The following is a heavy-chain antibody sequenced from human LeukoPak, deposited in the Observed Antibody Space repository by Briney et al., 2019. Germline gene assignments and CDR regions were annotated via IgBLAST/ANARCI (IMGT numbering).Heavy chain of an antibody. V-gene: IGHV3-48*01. Sequence: GGSLRLSCAASGFTFSNYNMNWVRQAPGKGLEWVSYISSSSRTIYYADSVKGRFTISRDNAKNSLYLQMNSLRAEDTAVFYCARDFWKWGQGTLVTVSS. J-gene: IGHJ4*02. CDR2: ISSSSRTI. D-gene: IGHD3-3*01. CDR1: GFTFSNYN. CDR3: ARDFWK.